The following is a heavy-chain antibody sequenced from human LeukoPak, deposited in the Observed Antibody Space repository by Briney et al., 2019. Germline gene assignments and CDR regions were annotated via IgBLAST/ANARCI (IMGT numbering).Heavy chain of an antibody. CDR1: GYSFTSYW. CDR2: IYPGDSDT. CDR3: ASFIAVAGTRDAFDI. J-gene: IGHJ3*02. V-gene: IGHV5-51*01. Sequence: GESLKISCKGSGYSFTSYWIGWVRQMPGKGLEWMGIIYPGDSDTRYSPSFQGQVTISADKSISTAYLQWSSLKASDTAMYYCASFIAVAGTRDAFDIWGQGTMVTVSS. D-gene: IGHD6-19*01.